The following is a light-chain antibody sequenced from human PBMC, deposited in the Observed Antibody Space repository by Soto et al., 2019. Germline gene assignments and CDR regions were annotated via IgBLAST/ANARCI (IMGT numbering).Light chain of an antibody. CDR1: SSDVGAYNY. CDR2: DVS. V-gene: IGLV2-14*01. Sequence: QSVLTQPASVSGSPVQSITISCTGTSSDVGAYNYVSWYQQHPGKAPKLMIYDVSNRPSGVSNRFSGSKSGNTASLTISGLQTEDEGDYYCSSYTSITTWVFGGGTKLTVL. CDR3: SSYTSITTWV. J-gene: IGLJ3*02.